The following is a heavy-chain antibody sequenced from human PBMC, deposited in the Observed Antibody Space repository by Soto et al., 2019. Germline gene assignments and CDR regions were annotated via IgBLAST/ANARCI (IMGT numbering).Heavy chain of an antibody. CDR1: GFTVSSNY. V-gene: IGHV3-66*04. J-gene: IGHJ4*02. CDR3: ARHGYSYGGGYFDY. Sequence: EVQLVESGGGLVQPGGSLRLSCAVSGFTVSSNYMSWVRQAPGKGLEWVSVIYSGGSAYYADSVKGRFTISRENYKNTLYLQMNSLRDEDTAVYYCARHGYSYGGGYFDYWGQGPLVTVSS. CDR2: IYSGGSA. D-gene: IGHD5-18*01.